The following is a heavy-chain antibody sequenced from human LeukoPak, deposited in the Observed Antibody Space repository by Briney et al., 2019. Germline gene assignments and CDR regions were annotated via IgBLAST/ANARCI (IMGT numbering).Heavy chain of an antibody. CDR1: GFTVSSNY. V-gene: IGHV3-43D*03. CDR3: AKDIGDGEMAKYYYMDV. Sequence: GGSLRLSCAASGFTVSSNYMSWVRQAPGKGLEWVSLISWDGGSTYYADSVKGRFTISRDNSKNSLYLQMNSLRAEDTALYYCAKDIGDGEMAKYYYMDVWGKGTTVTVSS. CDR2: ISWDGGST. D-gene: IGHD5-24*01. J-gene: IGHJ6*03.